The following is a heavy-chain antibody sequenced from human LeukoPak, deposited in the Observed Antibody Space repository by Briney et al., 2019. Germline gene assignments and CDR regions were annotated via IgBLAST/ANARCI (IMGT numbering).Heavy chain of an antibody. V-gene: IGHV4-59*01. Sequence: SETLSLTCTVSGGSISSYYWSWIRQPPGKGLEWIGYIYYSGSTNYNPSPKSRVTISVDTSKNQFSLKLSSVTAADTAVYYCARDQDWFDPWGQGTLVTVSS. CDR3: ARDQDWFDP. CDR1: GGSISSYY. J-gene: IGHJ5*02. CDR2: IYYSGST.